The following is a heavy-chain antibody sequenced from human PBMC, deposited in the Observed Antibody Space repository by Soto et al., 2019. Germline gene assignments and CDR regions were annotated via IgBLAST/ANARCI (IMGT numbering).Heavy chain of an antibody. Sequence: SETLSLTYTVSGGSISSYYWSWIRQPPGKGLEWIGNIYYSGSTYYNPSLKSRVTISVDTSKNQFSLKLSSVTAADTAVYYCMLGSGWKDFYYWGQGTLVPVSS. CDR3: MLGSGWKDFYY. D-gene: IGHD3-22*01. J-gene: IGHJ4*02. CDR2: IYYSGST. CDR1: GGSISSYY. V-gene: IGHV4-59*04.